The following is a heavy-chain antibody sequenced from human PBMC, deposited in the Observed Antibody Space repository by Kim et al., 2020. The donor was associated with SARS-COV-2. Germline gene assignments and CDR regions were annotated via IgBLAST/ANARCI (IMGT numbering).Heavy chain of an antibody. V-gene: IGHV3-23*01. D-gene: IGHD4-17*01. J-gene: IGHJ6*01. CDR1: GFTFTNYA. CDR2: ISGGSERT. Sequence: GGSLRLSCAASGFTFTNYAMAWVRQAPGKGLEWVSSISGGSERTYYTGSVKGRFTISRDNSGNALYLEMTSLRAEDTAVYYCAKEGGVNTAYFSAMDVWG. CDR3: AKEGGVNTAYFSAMDV.